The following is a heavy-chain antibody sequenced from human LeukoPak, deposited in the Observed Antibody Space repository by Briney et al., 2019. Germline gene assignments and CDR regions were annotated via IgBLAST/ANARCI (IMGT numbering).Heavy chain of an antibody. J-gene: IGHJ4*02. CDR2: IRSDGNIK. CDR1: GFTFSNYG. V-gene: IGHV3-30*02. CDR3: AKDVPTAYFDY. Sequence: GGSLRLSCAASGFTFSNYGLHWVRQAPGKGLEWVAFIRSDGNIKYYADSVEGRFTISRDNSKNTLHLQMNSLRAEDTAVYYCAKDVPTAYFDYWGQGTLVTASS. D-gene: IGHD1-1*01.